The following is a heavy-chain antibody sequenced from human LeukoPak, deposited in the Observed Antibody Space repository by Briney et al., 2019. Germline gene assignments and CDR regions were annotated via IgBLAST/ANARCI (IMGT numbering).Heavy chain of an antibody. J-gene: IGHJ3*02. CDR2: MYYSGST. CDR3: ATNLPGNPFDI. Sequence: PSETLSLTGTVSGGSISSSNYYWGWIRQPPGKGLEWIESMYYSGSTYYNPSLESRITISVDTSNNQFSLNLTSVTAADTALYYCATNLPGNPFDIWGQGTMVIVSS. V-gene: IGHV4-39*01. D-gene: IGHD1-14*01. CDR1: GGSISSSNYY.